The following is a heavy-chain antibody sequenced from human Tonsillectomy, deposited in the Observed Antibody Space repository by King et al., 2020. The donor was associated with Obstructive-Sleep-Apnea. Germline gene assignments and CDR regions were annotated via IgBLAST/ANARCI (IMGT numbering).Heavy chain of an antibody. Sequence: VQLVESGGGLVQPGGSLRLSCAASGFTFSAYSINWVRQAPGQGLEWVSYISSSISTIYYADSVKGRFTISRDNAKNSVFLQMNTLRAEDTAVYYCARGRFSDSWGQRTLVTVSS. CDR1: GFTFSAYS. V-gene: IGHV3-48*04. CDR2: ISSSISTI. CDR3: ARGRFSDS. J-gene: IGHJ4*02. D-gene: IGHD3-3*01.